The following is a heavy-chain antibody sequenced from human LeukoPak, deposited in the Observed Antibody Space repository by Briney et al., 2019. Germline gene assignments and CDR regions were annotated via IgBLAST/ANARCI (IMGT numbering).Heavy chain of an antibody. CDR3: ARGPGYSSGWYVLSVDY. J-gene: IGHJ4*02. CDR2: ISYDGSIK. D-gene: IGHD6-19*01. CDR1: GFTLGSYA. Sequence: GGSLRLSCAASGFTLGSYAMHWVRQAPGKGLEWVAVISYDGSIKYYADSVKGRFTTSRDNSKNMLYLQMNSLSAEDTAVYYCARGPGYSSGWYVLSVDYWGQGTLVTVSS. V-gene: IGHV3-30-3*01.